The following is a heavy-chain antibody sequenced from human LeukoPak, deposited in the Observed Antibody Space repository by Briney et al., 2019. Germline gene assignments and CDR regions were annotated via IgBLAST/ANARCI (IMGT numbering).Heavy chain of an antibody. D-gene: IGHD4-23*01. Sequence: SETLSLTCAVYGGSFSGYYWSWIRQPPGKGLEWIGEINHSGSTNYNPSLKSRVTISVDTSKNQFSLKLSSVTAADTAVYYCARYYGGYYYYYMDVWGKGTTVTVSS. CDR2: INHSGST. V-gene: IGHV4-34*01. J-gene: IGHJ6*03. CDR3: ARYYGGYYYYYMDV. CDR1: GGSFSGYY.